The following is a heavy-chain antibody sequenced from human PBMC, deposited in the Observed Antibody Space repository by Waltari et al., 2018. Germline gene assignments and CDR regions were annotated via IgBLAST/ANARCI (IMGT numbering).Heavy chain of an antibody. CDR3: ARVATKTYSSPVPGRPYYYGMDV. CDR1: GFTFSRYC. J-gene: IGHJ6*02. CDR2: ISSDGSST. D-gene: IGHD3-22*01. V-gene: IGHV3-74*01. Sequence: EEQLVESGGGLAQPGESLRLSCAASGFTFSRYCMDWVRQAPGKGLVWVSRISSDGSSTTYADSVKGRFTISRDNAKNTLYVQMNRLRAEDTAVYYCARVATKTYSSPVPGRPYYYGMDVWGQGTTVTVSS.